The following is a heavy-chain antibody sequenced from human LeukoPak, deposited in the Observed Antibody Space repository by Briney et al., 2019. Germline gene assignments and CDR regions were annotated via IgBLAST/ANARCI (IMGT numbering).Heavy chain of an antibody. D-gene: IGHD2-2*02. V-gene: IGHV3-7*01. J-gene: IGHJ4*02. CDR2: MKRDGSEV. Sequence: SGGSLRLSCAASGFTFSTYWMTWVRQAPGKGLEWVANMKRDGSEVYYANSVKGHFTISRDNAKNSLYLQMNGLRADDTAVYYCARYTEYYFDYWGQRTLVTVSS. CDR1: GFTFSTYW. CDR3: ARYTEYYFDY.